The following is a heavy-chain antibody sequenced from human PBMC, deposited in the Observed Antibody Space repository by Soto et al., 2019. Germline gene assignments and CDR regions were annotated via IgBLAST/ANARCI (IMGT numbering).Heavy chain of an antibody. CDR2: IYYSGST. CDR1: GGSISSSSYY. V-gene: IGHV4-39*01. J-gene: IGHJ5*02. Sequence: SETLSLTCTVSGGSISSSSYYWGWIRQPPGKGLEWIGSIYYSGSTYYNPSLKSRVTISVDTSKNQFSLKLSSVTAADTAVYYCARQSSDWFDPWGQGILVTVAS. CDR3: ARQSSDWFDP.